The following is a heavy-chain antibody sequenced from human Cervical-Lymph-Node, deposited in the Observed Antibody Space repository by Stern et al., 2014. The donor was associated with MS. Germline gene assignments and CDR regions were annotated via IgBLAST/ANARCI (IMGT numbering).Heavy chain of an antibody. D-gene: IGHD1-26*01. J-gene: IGHJ4*02. V-gene: IGHV1-18*01. CDR1: GYTLTSYG. CDR2: ISAYNGKT. CDR3: ARERPIYGGNYYTRTFDY. Sequence: VQLEESVAEVKKPGASVKVSCKASGYTLTSYGISWVRQAPGQGLEWMGWISAYNGKTNYAQKLQGRVTMTTDTSTSTAYMELRSLRSDDTAVYYCARERPIYGGNYYTRTFDYWGQGTLVTVSS.